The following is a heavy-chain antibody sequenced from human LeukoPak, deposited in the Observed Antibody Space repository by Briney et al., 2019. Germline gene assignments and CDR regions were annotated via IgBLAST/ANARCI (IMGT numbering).Heavy chain of an antibody. CDR1: GFTFSSSW. CDR3: ARDTSGSLDF. D-gene: IGHD6-19*01. CDR2: IKQDGIEK. Sequence: GGSLRLSCAASGFTFSSSWMAWVLQAPGKGLEWVANIKQDGIEKHYVDSVKGRFTISRDNAKTSLYLQMNSLRGDDTAVYYCARDTSGSLDFWGQGTLVTVSS. V-gene: IGHV3-7*01. J-gene: IGHJ4*02.